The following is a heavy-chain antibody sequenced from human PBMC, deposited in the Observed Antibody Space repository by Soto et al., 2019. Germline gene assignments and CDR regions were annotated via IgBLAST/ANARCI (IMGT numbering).Heavy chain of an antibody. Sequence: TLSLTCTVSGGSISSGGYYWSWIRQHPGKGLEWIGYIYYSGSTYYNPSLKSRVTISVDTSKNQFSLKLSSVTAADTAVYYCARGDYGDYRDYYYGMDVWGQGTTVTVSS. J-gene: IGHJ6*02. V-gene: IGHV4-31*03. D-gene: IGHD4-17*01. CDR3: ARGDYGDYRDYYYGMDV. CDR2: IYYSGST. CDR1: GGSISSGGYY.